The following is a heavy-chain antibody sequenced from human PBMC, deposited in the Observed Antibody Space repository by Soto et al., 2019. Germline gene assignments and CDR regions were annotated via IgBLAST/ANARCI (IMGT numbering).Heavy chain of an antibody. Sequence: SETLSLTCTVSGGSISGYSWSWFRQPPGKGLEWIGYIHYTGSTKYNPSLKSRVTLSVDTSKNQFSLKLASVTAADTAVYYCANDSTSWYYWGQGTLVTVSS. V-gene: IGHV4-59*01. J-gene: IGHJ4*02. CDR1: GGSISGYS. CDR3: ANDSTSWYY. D-gene: IGHD6-13*01. CDR2: IHYTGST.